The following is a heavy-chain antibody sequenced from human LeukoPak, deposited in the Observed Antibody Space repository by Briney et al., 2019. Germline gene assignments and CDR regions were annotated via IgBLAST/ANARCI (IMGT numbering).Heavy chain of an antibody. Sequence: PGGSMRLSCAASGFTFSSYSMNWVRQAPGKGLEWVSGISASGGSTYYADSVKGRFTISRDNSKNTMYVQMNSLRAEDTAVYYCAKGWGGHYFDYWGQGTLVTVSS. D-gene: IGHD3-16*01. CDR3: AKGWGGHYFDY. J-gene: IGHJ4*02. CDR1: GFTFSSYS. CDR2: ISASGGST. V-gene: IGHV3-23*01.